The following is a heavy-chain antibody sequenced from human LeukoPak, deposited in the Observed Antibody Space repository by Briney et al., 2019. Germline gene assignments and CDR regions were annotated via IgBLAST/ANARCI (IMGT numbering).Heavy chain of an antibody. V-gene: IGHV4-34*01. D-gene: IGHD4-17*01. Sequence: SETLSLTCAVYGGSFSGYYWSWVRQPPGKGLEWIGEIYHSGSTNYNPSLKSRVTISVDKSKNQFSLKLSSVTAADTAVYYCARAGERGDYAPASDYWGQGTLVTVSS. J-gene: IGHJ4*02. CDR2: IYHSGST. CDR1: GGSFSGYY. CDR3: ARAGERGDYAPASDY.